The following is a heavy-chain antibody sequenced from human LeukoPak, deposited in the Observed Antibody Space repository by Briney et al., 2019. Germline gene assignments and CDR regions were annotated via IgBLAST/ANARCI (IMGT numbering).Heavy chain of an antibody. CDR2: ICSGGST. CDR3: ARGPRFPDYYYYYMDV. V-gene: IGHV3-53*01. CDR1: GFTVSSNY. Sequence: GGSLRLSCAASGFTVSSNYMSWARQAPGKGLEWVSVICSGGSTYYADSVKGRFTISRDNSKNTLYLQMNSPRAEDTAVYYCARGPRFPDYYYYYMDVWGKGTTVTVSS. D-gene: IGHD3-10*01. J-gene: IGHJ6*03.